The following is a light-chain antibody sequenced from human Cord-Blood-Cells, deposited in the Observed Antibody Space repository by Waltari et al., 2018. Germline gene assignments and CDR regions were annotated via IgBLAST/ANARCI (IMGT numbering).Light chain of an antibody. CDR2: DVS. CDR1: SSDVGGYNY. Sequence: QSALTQPRSVSGSPGQSVTISCTGTSSDVGGYNYVSWYQQHPGRAPKLMIYDVSKRPSGVADRFSGSKSGNTASLTISGLQAEDEADYCCCSYAGSYTGYVVGTGTKVTVL. J-gene: IGLJ1*01. CDR3: CSYAGSYTGYV. V-gene: IGLV2-11*01.